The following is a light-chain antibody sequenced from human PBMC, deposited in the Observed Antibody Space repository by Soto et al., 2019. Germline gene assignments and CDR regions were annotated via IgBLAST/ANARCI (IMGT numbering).Light chain of an antibody. J-gene: IGLJ1*01. CDR1: GNAVSYQL. Sequence: QSALTQSASVSGSPGQSITISCSGNAVSYQLVSWYQQQPGKAPKLILYDLTTRPSGVSNRFSGFKSGTTASLRITGLQAEDEADYYCCSYVGTTSDVFGTGTKVTVL. CDR3: CSYVGTTSDV. CDR2: DLT. V-gene: IGLV2-23*02.